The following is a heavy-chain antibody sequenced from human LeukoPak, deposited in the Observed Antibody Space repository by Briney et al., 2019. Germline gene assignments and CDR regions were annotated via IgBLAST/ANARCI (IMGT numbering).Heavy chain of an antibody. D-gene: IGHD6-6*01. Sequence: GGSLKISFKGSGYSFTNYLIDWVRQMPGQGMGWMGIIYPGDSDTRYSPSFQGQVTISADKSISTAYLQWSSLKASDTAMYYCAIGLSSSSAFDYWGQGTLITVSS. V-gene: IGHV5-51*01. CDR1: GYSFTNYL. CDR3: AIGLSSSSAFDY. CDR2: IYPGDSDT. J-gene: IGHJ4*02.